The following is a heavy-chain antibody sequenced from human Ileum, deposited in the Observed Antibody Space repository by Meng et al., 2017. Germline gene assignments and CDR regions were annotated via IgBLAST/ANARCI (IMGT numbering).Heavy chain of an antibody. CDR1: GDSFTDYY. D-gene: IGHD1-26*01. CDR2: IYYSGST. CDR3: ARRIRGGSYLG. J-gene: IGHJ4*02. Sequence: QLQLIQWVAGMLKHSETLSLTCNVYGDSFTDYYWNWIRQPPGKGLEWIGEIYYSGSTNCNPSLESRVTISEDTFQKKFSLRLSYVTAADTAVYYCARRIRGGSYLGWGQGTLVTVSS. V-gene: IGHV4-34*01.